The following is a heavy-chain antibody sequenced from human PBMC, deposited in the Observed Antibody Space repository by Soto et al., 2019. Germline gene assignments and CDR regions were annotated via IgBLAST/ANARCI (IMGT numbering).Heavy chain of an antibody. D-gene: IGHD4-17*01. Sequence: GGSLSLSCAASGFTFDDYAMHWVRQAPGKGLEWVSGISWNSGRTYYADSVKGRLSVSRDNSNNTVFLQINRLRDEDTAMYYCARGSSTTPTSYGYLAYWGQGTLVTVSS. CDR2: ISWNSGRT. V-gene: IGHV3-9*01. J-gene: IGHJ4*02. CDR1: GFTFDDYA. CDR3: ARGSSTTPTSYGYLAY.